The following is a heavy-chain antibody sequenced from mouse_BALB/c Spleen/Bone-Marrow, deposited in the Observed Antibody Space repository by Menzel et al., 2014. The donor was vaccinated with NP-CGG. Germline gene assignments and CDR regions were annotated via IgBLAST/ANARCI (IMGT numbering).Heavy chain of an antibody. CDR1: GFDLSRYR. V-gene: IGHV4-1*02. CDR3: ARPDYYGYLNY. Sequence: EVQRVESGGGLVQPGGPLKLSCAASGFDLSRYRLSWVRQAPGKGLEWIGEINPDSRTINYSPSLKDKFIISRDNDKKTLYLRLNKVRSEDTALYYCARPDYYGYLNYWGQGTTLTVSS. D-gene: IGHD1-1*01. CDR2: INPDSRTI. J-gene: IGHJ2*01.